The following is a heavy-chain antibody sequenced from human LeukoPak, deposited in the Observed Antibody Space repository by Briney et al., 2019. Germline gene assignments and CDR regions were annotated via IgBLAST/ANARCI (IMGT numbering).Heavy chain of an antibody. V-gene: IGHV1-18*01. CDR2: ISAYNGNT. CDR1: GYTFTSYG. J-gene: IGHJ4*02. D-gene: IGHD3-22*01. Sequence: ASVTVSCKASGYTFTSYGISWVRQAPGEGLEWMGWISAYNGNTNYAQKLQGRVTMTTDTSTSTAYMELRSLRSDDTAVYYCYIYDSSDAWWVDYWGQGTLVTVSS. CDR3: YIYDSSDAWWVDY.